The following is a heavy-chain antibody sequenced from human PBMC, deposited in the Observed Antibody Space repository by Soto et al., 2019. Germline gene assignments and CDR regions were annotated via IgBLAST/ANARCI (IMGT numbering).Heavy chain of an antibody. Sequence: SETLSLTCTVSGCSISSSSYCWGWIRQPPGKGLEWIGSIYYSGSTYYNPSLKSRVTISVDTSKNQFSLKLSSVTAADTAVYYCARHDGHCSGGSCYSVWFGPWGQGTLVTVSS. J-gene: IGHJ5*02. CDR1: GCSISSSSYC. V-gene: IGHV4-39*01. CDR2: IYYSGST. D-gene: IGHD2-15*01. CDR3: ARHDGHCSGGSCYSVWFGP.